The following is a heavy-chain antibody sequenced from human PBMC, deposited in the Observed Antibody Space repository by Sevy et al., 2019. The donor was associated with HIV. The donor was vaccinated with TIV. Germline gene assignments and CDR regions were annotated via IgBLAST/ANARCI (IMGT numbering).Heavy chain of an antibody. Sequence: ASVKDSCKPSGDTFTNDYMHWVRQAPGQGLEWMGKIDPSAGNASYAEKFKGRVTMAWDTSTSTLYMDLRSLRSEDTAVYYCVRADPAQHFDSWGQGTLVTVSS. CDR1: GDTFTNDY. CDR3: VRADPAQHFDS. J-gene: IGHJ4*02. V-gene: IGHV1-46*01. CDR2: IDPSAGNA.